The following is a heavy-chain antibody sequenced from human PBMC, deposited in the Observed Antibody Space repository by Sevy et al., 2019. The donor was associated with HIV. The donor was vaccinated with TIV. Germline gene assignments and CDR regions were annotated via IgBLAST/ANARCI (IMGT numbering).Heavy chain of an antibody. CDR2: IIPIFGTA. D-gene: IGHD3-9*01. V-gene: IGHV1-69*13. CDR1: GGTFSSYA. J-gene: IGHJ6*02. CDR3: ARSGRAFEYYYYGMDV. Sequence: ASVKVSCKASGGTFSSYAISWVRQAPGQGLEWMGGIIPIFGTANYAQKFQGRVTITADESTSTAYMELSSLRSEDTAVYYCARSGRAFEYYYYGMDVWGQGTTVTVSS.